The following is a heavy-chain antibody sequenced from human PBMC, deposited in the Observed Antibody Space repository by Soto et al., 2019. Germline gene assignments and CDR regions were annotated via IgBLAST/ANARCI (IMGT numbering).Heavy chain of an antibody. CDR3: ARDHSFTQDSIDFDY. CDR1: GYTFTSYG. CDR2: ISAYNGNT. D-gene: IGHD2-15*01. V-gene: IGHV1-18*01. Sequence: ASVKVSCKASGYTFTSYGISWVRQDPGQGLEWMGWISAYNGNTNYAQKLQGRVTMTTDTSTSTAYMELRSLRSDDTAVYYCARDHSFTQDSIDFDYWGQGTLATVSS. J-gene: IGHJ4*02.